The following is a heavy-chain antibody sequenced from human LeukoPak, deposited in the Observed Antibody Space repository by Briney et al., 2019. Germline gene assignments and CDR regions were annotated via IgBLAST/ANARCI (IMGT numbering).Heavy chain of an antibody. CDR2: ISYDGSNK. J-gene: IGHJ1*01. CDR1: GFTFSSYA. D-gene: IGHD2-8*01. V-gene: IGHV3-30-3*01. Sequence: GGSLRLSCAASGFTFSSYAMHWVRQAPGKGLEWVAVISYDGSNKYYADSVKGRFTISRGNSKNTLYLQMNSLRAEDTAVYYCAKAHLPYEPCFQHWGQGTLVTVSS. CDR3: AKAHLPYEPCFQH.